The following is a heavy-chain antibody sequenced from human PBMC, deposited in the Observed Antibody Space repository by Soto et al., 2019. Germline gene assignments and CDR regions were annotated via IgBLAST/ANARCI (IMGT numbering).Heavy chain of an antibody. V-gene: IGHV3-7*05. CDR2: IRGDGSKK. J-gene: IGHJ3*02. D-gene: IGHD6-13*01. Sequence: EVQLVESGGTSVQPGGSLRLSCEGSGFAFGSYWMTWVRQAPGKGLEWVANIRGDGSKKSYLDSVSGRFTIFRDNAENSLYLQMNSLRDEDTALYYCARDVSPGSSSMYLDAFDIWGQGTMVTVSS. CDR1: GFAFGSYW. CDR3: ARDVSPGSSSMYLDAFDI.